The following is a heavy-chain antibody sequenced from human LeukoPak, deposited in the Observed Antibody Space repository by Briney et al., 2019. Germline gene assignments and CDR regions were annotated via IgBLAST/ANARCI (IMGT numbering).Heavy chain of an antibody. J-gene: IGHJ5*02. Sequence: GGSLRLSCAASGFTFSSNYMSWVRQAPGKGLEWVSVIYSGGSTYYADSVKGRFTISRDNSKNSLYLQMNSLRAEDTAVYYCARGRGYCSSTSCYSSTWFDPWGQGTLVTVSS. CDR1: GFTFSSNY. D-gene: IGHD2-2*01. CDR3: ARGRGYCSSTSCYSSTWFDP. CDR2: IYSGGST. V-gene: IGHV3-66*01.